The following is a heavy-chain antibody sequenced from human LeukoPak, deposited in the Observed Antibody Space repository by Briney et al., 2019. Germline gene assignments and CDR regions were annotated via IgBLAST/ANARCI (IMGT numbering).Heavy chain of an antibody. CDR2: ISWNSGSI. CDR1: GFIFDDYA. D-gene: IGHD6-6*01. V-gene: IGHV3-9*01. CDR3: AKDRDYSGSGASVDY. J-gene: IGHJ4*02. Sequence: GGSLRLSCAASGFIFDDYAMHCVRQAPGKGLGWVSGISWNSGSIGYADSVKGRFTISRDNAKNSLYLQMNSLRAEDTALYYCAKDRDYSGSGASVDYWGQGSLVTVSS.